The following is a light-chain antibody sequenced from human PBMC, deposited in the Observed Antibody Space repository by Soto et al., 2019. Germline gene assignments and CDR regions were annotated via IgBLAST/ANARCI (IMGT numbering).Light chain of an antibody. CDR3: SSYGGSNNLV. Sequence: QSALTQPPSASGSPGQSVTISCTGTSSDVGGYNSVSWYQQHPGKAPKLMIYDVSKRPSGVPDRFSGSKSGNTASLTVPGLQAEDEADYYCSSYGGSNNLVFGGGTKLTVL. J-gene: IGLJ3*02. CDR2: DVS. V-gene: IGLV2-8*01. CDR1: SSDVGGYNS.